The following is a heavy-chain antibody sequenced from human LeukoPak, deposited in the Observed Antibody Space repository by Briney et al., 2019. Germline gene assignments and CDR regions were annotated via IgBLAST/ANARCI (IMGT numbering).Heavy chain of an antibody. CDR1: GGSINTYY. D-gene: IGHD2-15*01. CDR2: IYYSGST. J-gene: IGHJ5*02. Sequence: PSETLSLTCSVSGGSINTYYWSWIRQPPGEGLEWIGYIYYSGSTNYNPSLKSRVTISVDTSKSQFSLKLESVTAADTAVYYCARWVASSSCFDPWGRGNLVTVSS. V-gene: IGHV4-59*01. CDR3: ARWVASSSCFDP.